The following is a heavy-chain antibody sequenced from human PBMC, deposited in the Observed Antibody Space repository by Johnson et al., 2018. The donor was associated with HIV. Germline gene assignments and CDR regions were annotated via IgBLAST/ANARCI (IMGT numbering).Heavy chain of an antibody. J-gene: IGHJ3*02. V-gene: IGHV3-13*01. Sequence: VQLVESGGGLIQPGGSLRLSCAASGFTFSSYDMHWVRQTTGKGLEWVSAIGTAGDTYYPSSVKGRFPISRENAKNSLYLQMNSLRAGDTAVYYCARGGGSLRWDLSFDIWGQGTMVTVSS. CDR2: IGTAGDT. CDR3: ARGGGSLRWDLSFDI. CDR1: GFTFSSYD. D-gene: IGHD1-26*01.